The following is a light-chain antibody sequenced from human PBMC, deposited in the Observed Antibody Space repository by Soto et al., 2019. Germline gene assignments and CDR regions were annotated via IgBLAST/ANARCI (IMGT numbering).Light chain of an antibody. CDR1: SSNVGRNS. CDR3: ATWDDYLNVYV. Sequence: QSVLTQPPSASGTPGQGLTISCSGSSSNVGRNSVTCYQQLPGTAPKLLIYGNNQRPSGVPDRFSGSKSGTSASLAISGLQSEDEADYYCATWDDYLNVYVFGTGTKVTVL. J-gene: IGLJ1*01. V-gene: IGLV1-44*01. CDR2: GNN.